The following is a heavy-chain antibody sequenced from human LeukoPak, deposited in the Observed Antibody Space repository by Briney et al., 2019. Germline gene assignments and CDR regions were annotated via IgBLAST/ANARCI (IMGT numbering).Heavy chain of an antibody. CDR2: ISSSSSTI. V-gene: IGHV3-48*01. CDR1: GFTFSSYS. D-gene: IGHD6-13*01. CDR3: ARATGLAAAGRVY. Sequence: GGSLRLSCAASGFTFSSYSMNWVRQAPGKGLEWVSYISSSSSTIYYADSVKGRFTISRDNAKNSLYLQMNSLRAEDTAVYYCARATGLAAAGRVYWGQGTLVTVSS. J-gene: IGHJ4*02.